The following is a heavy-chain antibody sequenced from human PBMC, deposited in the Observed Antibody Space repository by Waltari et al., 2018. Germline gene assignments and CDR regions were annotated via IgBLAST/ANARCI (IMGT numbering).Heavy chain of an antibody. J-gene: IGHJ6*02. D-gene: IGHD3-9*01. CDR2: IRWRGDNT. CDR3: AREMGGGPTGLPLLYAMDV. CDR1: GFVFRPYA. V-gene: IGHV3-23*01. Sequence: VQVLESGGGLVQPGGSLSLSCAASGFVFRPYACVWVGRGAGKGPGWNGGIRWRGDNTFYAGSGKGRFTVSRDNSKNTVALHMNSLVVAGSSIYYWAREMGGGPTGLPLLYAMDVWGQGTTVSVSS.